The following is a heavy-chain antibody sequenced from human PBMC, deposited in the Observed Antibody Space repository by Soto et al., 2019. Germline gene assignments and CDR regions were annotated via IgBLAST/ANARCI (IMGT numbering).Heavy chain of an antibody. CDR3: ARGTEVAVDAFDI. V-gene: IGHV1-8*01. J-gene: IGHJ3*02. CDR1: GYPFTSYD. Sequence: GSVKVSCKSSGYPFTSYDVNWVRQATGQGLEWMGWMNPNSGNTGYAQKFQGRVTMTRNTSISTAYMELSSLRSEDTDVYYCARGTEVAVDAFDIWGQGTMVTVSS. D-gene: IGHD6-19*01. CDR2: MNPNSGNT.